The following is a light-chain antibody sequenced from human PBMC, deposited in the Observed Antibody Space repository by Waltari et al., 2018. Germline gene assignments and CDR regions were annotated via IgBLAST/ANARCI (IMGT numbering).Light chain of an antibody. CDR1: NFGTKN. CDR3: QVWDSSSDLNWF. J-gene: IGLJ3*02. CDR2: GDA. V-gene: IGLV3-21*02. Sequence: YVLSQPPSVSVAPGETASIPCGGKNFGTKNVQWYQVKAGVAPPLVVCGDAVRPDGAPERFSGFNSGNTATLTIAGVEGGDEAEYCCQVWDSSSDLNWFFGGGTKLTVL.